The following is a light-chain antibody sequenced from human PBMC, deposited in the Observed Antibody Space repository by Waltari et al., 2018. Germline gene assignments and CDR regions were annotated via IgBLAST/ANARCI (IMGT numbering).Light chain of an antibody. V-gene: IGKV2-28*01. CDR1: QSLRHLNGSNY. CDR2: LGS. Sequence: EIVMTQSPLSLSVTSGEPASISCRSSQSLRHLNGSNYLDWYLQKPGQSQKLLIYLGSSRASGVPGRFTGSGSGTDFTLLISRVEADDVGVYYCMQARQTPFTFGQGTKLEI. CDR3: MQARQTPFT. J-gene: IGKJ2*01.